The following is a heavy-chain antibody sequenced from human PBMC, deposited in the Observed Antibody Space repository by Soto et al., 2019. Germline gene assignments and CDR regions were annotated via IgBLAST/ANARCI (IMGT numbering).Heavy chain of an antibody. CDR3: ARHDYDILTGSRIDWFDP. CDR2: IFYSGTT. J-gene: IGHJ5*02. Sequence: PSETLSLTCTVSSGSITTPNYFWGWVRQPPGKGLEWVASIFYSGTTYYNPSLKSRVTISIDTSKNHFSLNLNSVTAADTAIYYCARHDYDILTGSRIDWFDPWGQGTLVTVSS. V-gene: IGHV4-39*01. CDR1: SGSITTPNYF. D-gene: IGHD3-9*01.